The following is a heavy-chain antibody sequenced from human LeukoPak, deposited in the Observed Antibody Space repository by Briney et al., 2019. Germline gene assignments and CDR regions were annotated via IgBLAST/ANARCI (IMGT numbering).Heavy chain of an antibody. CDR2: INSDGSST. D-gene: IGHD5-24*01. V-gene: IGHV3-74*01. J-gene: IGHJ4*02. CDR3: AREGTITAFDY. CDR1: GFTFSSYW. Sequence: GGSLRLSCAASGFTFSSYWMHWVRQAPGKGLAWVSRINSDGSSTSYADSVKGRFTISRDNAKNTLYLQMNSLRAEDTAVYYCAREGTITAFDYWGQGTLVTVSS.